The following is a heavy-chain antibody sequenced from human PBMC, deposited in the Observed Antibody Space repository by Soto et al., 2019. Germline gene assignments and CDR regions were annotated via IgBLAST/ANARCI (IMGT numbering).Heavy chain of an antibody. D-gene: IGHD6-25*01. CDR3: ARIGDGNQRPFDY. V-gene: IGHV1-69*01. CDR1: GYTFSSYT. CDR2: IIPVFNSA. J-gene: IGHJ4*02. Sequence: QVWLVQSGAEVKKPGSSVKVSCKASGYTFSSYTINWVRQAPGQGLELMGGIIPVFNSATYAQKFQGRVTITADESTSTAYLELRSLRSEDTAVYYCARIGDGNQRPFDYWGQGTLVTVSS.